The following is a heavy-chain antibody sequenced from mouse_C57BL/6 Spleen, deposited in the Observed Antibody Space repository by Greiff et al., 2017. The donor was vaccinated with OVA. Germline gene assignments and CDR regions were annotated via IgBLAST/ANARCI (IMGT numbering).Heavy chain of an antibody. J-gene: IGHJ2*01. CDR2: IDPNSGGT. V-gene: IGHV1-72*01. CDR3: ARAKNYGSSYVVYFDY. CDR1: GYTFTSYW. D-gene: IGHD1-1*01. Sequence: VQLQQPGAELVKPGASVKLSCKASGYTFTSYWMHWVKQRPGRGLEWIGRIDPNSGGTKYNEKFKSKATLTVDKPSSTAYLQLSSLTSEDSAVYYCARAKNYGSSYVVYFDYWGQGTTLTVSS.